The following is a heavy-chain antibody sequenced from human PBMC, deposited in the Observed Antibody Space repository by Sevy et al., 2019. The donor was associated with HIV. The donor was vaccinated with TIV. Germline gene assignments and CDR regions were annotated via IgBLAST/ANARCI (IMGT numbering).Heavy chain of an antibody. CDR2: IYYNGQI. D-gene: IGHD1-26*01. CDR3: AGENAWGRGYS. V-gene: IGHV4-59*08. CDR1: GGSITSLY. J-gene: IGHJ4*02. Sequence: SDTLSLTCTVSGGSITSLYWNWIRQPPGKGLEWIANIYYNGQINYNPSLKSRVTLSLDTSKNQFSLRLSSVTAADTAMYYCAGENAWGRGYSWGQGTLVTVSS.